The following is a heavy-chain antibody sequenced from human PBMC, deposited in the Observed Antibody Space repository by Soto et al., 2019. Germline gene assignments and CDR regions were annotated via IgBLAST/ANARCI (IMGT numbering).Heavy chain of an antibody. CDR3: AKVSSSGYAGCFDL. Sequence: PGGSLRLSCTASGFTFSRHAMTWVRQAPGKGLEWVSGLSDSGGSIYYADSVKGRFTISRDNSINTRYLKINTRRAEDRPIYYCAKVSSSGYAGCFDLGGQETLVTVP. CDR2: LSDSGGSI. J-gene: IGHJ4*02. V-gene: IGHV3-23*01. CDR1: GFTFSRHA. D-gene: IGHD6-19*01.